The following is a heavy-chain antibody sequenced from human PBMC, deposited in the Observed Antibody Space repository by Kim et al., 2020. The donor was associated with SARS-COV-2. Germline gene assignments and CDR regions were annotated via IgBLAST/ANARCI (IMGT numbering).Heavy chain of an antibody. V-gene: IGHV3-23*05. J-gene: IGHJ4*02. Sequence: YYADSVKGRFTISRDNSKNTLYLQMDSLRAEDMAIYYCAKVDYYDSSGIDYWGQGTLVTVSS. CDR3: AKVDYYDSSGIDY. D-gene: IGHD3-22*01.